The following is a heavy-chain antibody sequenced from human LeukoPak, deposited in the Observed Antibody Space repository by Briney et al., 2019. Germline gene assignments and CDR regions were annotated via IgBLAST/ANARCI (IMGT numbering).Heavy chain of an antibody. CDR3: ARFAVHRRLAVAGQFGLDY. D-gene: IGHD6-19*01. J-gene: IGHJ4*02. CDR1: GYTLTELS. Sequence: ASVKVSCKVSGYTLTELSMHWVRQAPGQGLEWMGIINPSGGNTNYAQKFQGRVTMTRDTSTSTVYMELSSLRSGDTVVYYCARFAVHRRLAVAGQFGLDYWGQGTLVTVSS. V-gene: IGHV1-46*01. CDR2: INPSGGNT.